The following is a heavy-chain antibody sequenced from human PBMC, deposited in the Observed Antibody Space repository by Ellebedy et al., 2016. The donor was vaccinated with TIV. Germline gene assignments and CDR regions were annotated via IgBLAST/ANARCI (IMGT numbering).Heavy chain of an antibody. CDR1: GFTFSSYG. CDR3: AKSVDQSSSWGYYYYGMDV. J-gene: IGHJ6*02. CDR2: IRYDGSNK. V-gene: IGHV3-30*02. D-gene: IGHD6-13*01. Sequence: GGSLRLSCAASGFTFSSYGMHWVRQAPGKGLEWVAFIRYDGSNKYYADSVKGRFTISRDNSKNTLYLQMNSLRAEDTAVYYCAKSVDQSSSWGYYYYGMDVWGQGTTVTVSS.